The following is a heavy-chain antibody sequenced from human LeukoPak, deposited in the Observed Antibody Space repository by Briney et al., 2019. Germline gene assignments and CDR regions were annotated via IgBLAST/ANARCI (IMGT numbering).Heavy chain of an antibody. D-gene: IGHD6-13*01. Sequence: SQTLSLTCAVSGGSISSGGYSWSWIRQPPGKGLEWIGYIYHSGSTYYNPSLKSRVTISVDRSKNQFSLKLSSVTAADTAVYYCARVRYSSSAVDPWGQGTLVTVSS. CDR1: GGSISSGGYS. V-gene: IGHV4-30-2*01. CDR3: ARVRYSSSAVDP. J-gene: IGHJ5*02. CDR2: IYHSGST.